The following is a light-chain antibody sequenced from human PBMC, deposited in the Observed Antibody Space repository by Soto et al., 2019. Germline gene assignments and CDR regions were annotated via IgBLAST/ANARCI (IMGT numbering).Light chain of an antibody. V-gene: IGLV2-8*01. Sequence: QSVLTQPPSASGSPGQSVTISCSGTSSDVGGYNYVSWHQQHPGKAPKLMIYEVSKRPSGVPDRFSGSKSGNTASLIVSGLQAEDEAYYYCSSYAGSTKFVFGTG. CDR1: SSDVGGYNY. CDR3: SSYAGSTKFV. J-gene: IGLJ1*01. CDR2: EVS.